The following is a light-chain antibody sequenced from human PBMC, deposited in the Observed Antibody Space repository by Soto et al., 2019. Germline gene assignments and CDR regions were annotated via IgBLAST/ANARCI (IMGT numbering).Light chain of an antibody. CDR2: DAS. J-gene: IGKJ4*01. Sequence: EIVLTQSPGTQSLSPGERATLSGRASQKISSYLAWYQQKPGQAPRLLIYDASNRATGIPARFSGSGSGTDFTLTISSLEPEDFAVYYCQQRSNWPPLTFGGGTKVEIK. CDR1: QKISSY. V-gene: IGKV3-11*01. CDR3: QQRSNWPPLT.